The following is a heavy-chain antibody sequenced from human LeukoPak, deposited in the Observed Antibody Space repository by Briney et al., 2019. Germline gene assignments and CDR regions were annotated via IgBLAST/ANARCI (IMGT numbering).Heavy chain of an antibody. D-gene: IGHD5-24*01. CDR3: ARRRPVEDWFDP. CDR1: GYSFTSYW. Sequence: GSSLKISCKGSGYSFTSYWIAWVRQMPGKGLEWMGIIYPGDSDTSYSPSFQGQVTISAAKSISTAYLQWSSLMPCDTAMYYCARRRPVEDWFDPWGQGTLVTVSS. CDR2: IYPGDSDT. J-gene: IGHJ5*02. V-gene: IGHV5-51*01.